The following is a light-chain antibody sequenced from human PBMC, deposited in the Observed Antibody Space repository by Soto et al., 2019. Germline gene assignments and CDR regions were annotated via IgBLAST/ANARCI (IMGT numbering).Light chain of an antibody. Sequence: DIQLTQSPSFLSASVGDRVTITCRASQGVNNYLAWYQQKPGKAPKLLIHTASTLQTGVPSRFSGSGSGTEFTLPISSLQPEDFAIYYCHQLNSYPLTFGGGTKVEIK. J-gene: IGKJ4*01. CDR1: QGVNNY. CDR2: TAS. V-gene: IGKV1-9*01. CDR3: HQLNSYPLT.